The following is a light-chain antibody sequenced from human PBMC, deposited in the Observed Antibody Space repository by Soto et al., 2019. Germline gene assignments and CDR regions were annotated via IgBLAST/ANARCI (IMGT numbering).Light chain of an antibody. J-gene: IGLJ3*02. V-gene: IGLV2-14*03. Sequence: QSALTQPASVSGSPGQSITISCTGTRSDVGGYKYVSWYQHQPGKDPRLMIYDVSNRPSEVSNRFSGSKSGNTASLTISGLQAEDEADYYCCSYTTTYTWVFGGGTQLTVL. CDR3: CSYTTTYTWV. CDR1: RSDVGGYKY. CDR2: DVS.